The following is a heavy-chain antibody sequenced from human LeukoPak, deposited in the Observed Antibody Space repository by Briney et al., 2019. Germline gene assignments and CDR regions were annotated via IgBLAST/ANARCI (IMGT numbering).Heavy chain of an antibody. V-gene: IGHV3-21*01. CDR3: ASSHDSSGND. J-gene: IGHJ1*01. Sequence: PGGSLRLSCATSGFIFSDFAMSWVRQTPGKGLEWVASFSGTADPIHYADSVKGRFTISRDNAKNSLYLEMNSLRADDTAVYFCASSHDSSGNDWGQGTMVTVSS. CDR2: FSGTADPI. CDR1: GFIFSDFA. D-gene: IGHD3-22*01.